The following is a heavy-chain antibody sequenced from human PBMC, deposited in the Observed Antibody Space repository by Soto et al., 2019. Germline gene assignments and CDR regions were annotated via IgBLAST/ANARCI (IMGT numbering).Heavy chain of an antibody. CDR3: ARGRGYSYGPYYFDY. J-gene: IGHJ4*02. CDR1: GGSISSEGYY. CDR2: IYYSGTT. Sequence: PSETLPLTCTVSGGSISSEGYYWSWFRQLPGKGLEWIGDIYYSGTTYHNPSLRSRLTISGDASKNQFSLKLSSVTAADTALYYCARGRGYSYGPYYFDYWGQGTLVTVSS. V-gene: IGHV4-31*03. D-gene: IGHD5-18*01.